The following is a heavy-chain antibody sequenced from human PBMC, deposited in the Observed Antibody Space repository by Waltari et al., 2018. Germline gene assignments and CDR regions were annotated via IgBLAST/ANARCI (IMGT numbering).Heavy chain of an antibody. CDR2: IKQDGSEK. D-gene: IGHD2-2*02. V-gene: IGHV3-7*01. CDR1: GFTFSSYW. J-gene: IGHJ5*02. CDR3: ARTIRFDP. Sequence: EVQLVESGGGLVQPGGSLRLSCAASGFTFSSYWMSWVRQAPGKVLGWVANIKQDGSEKYYVDAVKGRFTISRDNAKNALYLQMNSLRAEDTAVYYCARTIRFDPWGQGTLVTVSS.